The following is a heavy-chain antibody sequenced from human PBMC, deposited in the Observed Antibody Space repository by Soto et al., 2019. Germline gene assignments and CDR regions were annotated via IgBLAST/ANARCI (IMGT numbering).Heavy chain of an antibody. Sequence: QVQLVQSGAEVKKPGASVKVSCKTSGYTFTTYDIIWVRQATGQGLEWMGWMNPNSGNTGSAQKFQGRVIMTRNTSINTAYMELSSLRSDDTAVYYCARRLSTSDFYYYMDVSGKGTTVTVSS. CDR2: MNPNSGNT. CDR3: ARRLSTSDFYYYMDV. D-gene: IGHD3-10*01. V-gene: IGHV1-8*01. J-gene: IGHJ6*03. CDR1: GYTFTTYD.